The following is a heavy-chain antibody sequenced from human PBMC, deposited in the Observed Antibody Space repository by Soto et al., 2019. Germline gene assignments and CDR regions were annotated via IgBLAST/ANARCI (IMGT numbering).Heavy chain of an antibody. D-gene: IGHD3-3*02. J-gene: IGHJ6*02. CDR2: INYSGRT. CDR3: ARFSTLGKDDGVDV. V-gene: IGHV4-30-4*01. CDR1: SGSISSSDYY. Sequence: QVQLQESGPGLVKPSQTLSLTCSVSSGSISSSDYYWSLIRQPPGKGLEWIGYINYSGRTYYKPSLKSRVSISLDTSKNQFSLRLTSVTAADTAVYFCARFSTLGKDDGVDVWGQGTTVTVSS.